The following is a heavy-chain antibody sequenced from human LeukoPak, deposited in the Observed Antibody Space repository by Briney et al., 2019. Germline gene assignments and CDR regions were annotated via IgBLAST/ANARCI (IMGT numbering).Heavy chain of an antibody. D-gene: IGHD3-22*01. CDR2: INWNGGST. CDR3: AKTLLDSSGYYYAGSDY. J-gene: IGHJ4*02. CDR1: GFTFDDYG. Sequence: SGGSLRLSCAASGFTFDDYGMSWVRQAPGKGLEWVSGINWNGGSTGYADSVKGRFTISRDNAKNSLYLQMNNLRAEDTAVYYCAKTLLDSSGYYYAGSDYWGQGILVTVST. V-gene: IGHV3-20*04.